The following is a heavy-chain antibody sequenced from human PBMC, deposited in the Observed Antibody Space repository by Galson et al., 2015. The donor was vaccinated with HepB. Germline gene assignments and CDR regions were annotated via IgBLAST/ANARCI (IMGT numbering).Heavy chain of an antibody. CDR3: ARSRFDFWSGYDYYMDV. CDR2: ISSSSSTI. CDR1: GFTFSTYS. Sequence: SLRLSCASSGFTFSTYSMNWVRQAPGKGLEWVSYISSSSSTIYYADPVKGRFTISRDNAKNSLYLQMNSLRAEDTAVYYCARSRFDFWSGYDYYMDVWGKGTTVTVSS. V-gene: IGHV3-48*01. D-gene: IGHD3-3*01. J-gene: IGHJ6*03.